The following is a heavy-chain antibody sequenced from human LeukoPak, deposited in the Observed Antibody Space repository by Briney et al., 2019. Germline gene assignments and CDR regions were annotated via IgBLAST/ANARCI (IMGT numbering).Heavy chain of an antibody. CDR1: GYTLTELS. J-gene: IGHJ4*02. CDR2: IIPIFGTA. V-gene: IGHV1-69*13. Sequence: SVKVSCKVSGYTLTELSMHWVRQAPGQGLEWMGGIIPIFGTANYAQKFQGRVTITADESTSTAYMELSSLRSEDTAVYYCAREKPDSSGCLDYWGQGTLVTVSS. D-gene: IGHD3-22*01. CDR3: AREKPDSSGCLDY.